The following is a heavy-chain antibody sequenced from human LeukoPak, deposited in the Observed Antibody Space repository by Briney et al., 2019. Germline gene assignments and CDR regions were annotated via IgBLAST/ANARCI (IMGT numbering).Heavy chain of an antibody. V-gene: IGHV1-18*04. J-gene: IGHJ4*02. Sequence: GASVKVSCKASGYTFTDYYMHWVRQAPGQGREWMGWISAYNGNTNYAQKLQGRVTMTTDTSTSTAYMELRSLRSDDTAVYYCARAYCSGGSCYSGFDYWGQGTLVTVSS. CDR3: ARAYCSGGSCYSGFDY. CDR1: GYTFTDYY. D-gene: IGHD2-15*01. CDR2: ISAYNGNT.